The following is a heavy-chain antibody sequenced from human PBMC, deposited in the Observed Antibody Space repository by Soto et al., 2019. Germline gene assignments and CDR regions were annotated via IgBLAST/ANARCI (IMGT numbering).Heavy chain of an antibody. D-gene: IGHD4-4*01. CDR1: GGSISSGGYY. CDR3: ARSHWDDYSNSGYYFEY. CDR2: IYYSGST. Sequence: ASETLSLTCTVSGGSISSGGYYWSWIRQHPGKGLEWIGYIYYSGSTYYNPSLKSRVTISVDTSKNQFSLKLSSVTAADTAVYYCARSHWDDYSNSGYYFEYWGQGTRVTVSS. J-gene: IGHJ4*02. V-gene: IGHV4-31*03.